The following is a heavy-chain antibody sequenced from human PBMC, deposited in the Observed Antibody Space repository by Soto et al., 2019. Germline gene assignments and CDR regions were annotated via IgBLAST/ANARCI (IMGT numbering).Heavy chain of an antibody. Sequence: GGSLRLSCTASGFTFGDYAMSWFRQAPGKGLEWVGFIRSKAYGGTTEYAASVKGRFTISRDDSKSIAYLQMNSLKTEDTAVYYCTRDPDIVLMVYAMGGDAFDIWGQGTMVTVSS. D-gene: IGHD2-8*01. V-gene: IGHV3-49*03. CDR2: IRSKAYGGTT. J-gene: IGHJ3*02. CDR3: TRDPDIVLMVYAMGGDAFDI. CDR1: GFTFGDYA.